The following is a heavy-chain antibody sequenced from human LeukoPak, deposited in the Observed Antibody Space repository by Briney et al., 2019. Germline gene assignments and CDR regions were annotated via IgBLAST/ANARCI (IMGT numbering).Heavy chain of an antibody. V-gene: IGHV1-18*01. J-gene: IGHJ4*02. CDR2: ISVYNAKR. Sequence: GASVKVSCKASDYTFTMYGVHWVRQAPGQGLEWMGWISVYNAKRIYAEKLQGRVTMTTDTSTDTAYMELRSLRSDDTAVYYCARGPRHYFGAGSAPLDFDYWGQGTLVTVSS. D-gene: IGHD3-10*01. CDR1: DYTFTMYG. CDR3: ARGPRHYFGAGSAPLDFDY.